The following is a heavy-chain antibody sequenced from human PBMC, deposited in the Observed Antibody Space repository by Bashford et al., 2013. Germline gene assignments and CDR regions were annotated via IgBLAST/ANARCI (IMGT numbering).Heavy chain of an antibody. Sequence: CTASGFAFGDFAMSWFRQAPGRGLEWLGFIRSVSYGGTTDYAASVRGRFTISRDDSNSVAYLQMNSLKTEDTAIYFXATLGYCSNGVCYATGAKAFDVWAKGQRSPSPQ. CDR2: IRSVSYGGTT. CDR1: GFAFGDFA. J-gene: IGHJ3*01. V-gene: IGHV3-49*03. CDR3: ATLGYCSNGVCYATGAKAFDV. D-gene: IGHD2-8*01.